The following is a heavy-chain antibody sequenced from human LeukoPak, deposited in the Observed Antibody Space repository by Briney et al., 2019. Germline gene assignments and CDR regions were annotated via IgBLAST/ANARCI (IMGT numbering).Heavy chain of an antibody. J-gene: IGHJ4*02. CDR2: ISYDGSNK. CDR3: AKEVQWLVR. CDR1: GFTFSSYG. V-gene: IGHV3-30*18. Sequence: PGRSLRLSCAASGFTFSSYGMHWVRQAPGKGLEWVAVISYDGSNKYYADSVKGRFTISRDNSKNTLYLQMNSLRAEDTAMYYCAKEVQWLVRWGQGTLVTVSS. D-gene: IGHD6-19*01.